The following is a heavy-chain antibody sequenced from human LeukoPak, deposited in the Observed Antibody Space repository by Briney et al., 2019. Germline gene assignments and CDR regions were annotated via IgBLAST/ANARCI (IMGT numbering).Heavy chain of an antibody. J-gene: IGHJ3*02. Sequence: GASVKVSYKASGYTFTSYDINWVRQATGQGLEWMGWMNPNSGNTGYAQKFQGRVTITRNTSISTAYMELSSLRSEDTAVYYCARGFDDILTGYAFDIWGQGTMVTVSS. CDR3: ARGFDDILTGYAFDI. CDR2: MNPNSGNT. D-gene: IGHD3-9*01. V-gene: IGHV1-8*03. CDR1: GYTFTSYD.